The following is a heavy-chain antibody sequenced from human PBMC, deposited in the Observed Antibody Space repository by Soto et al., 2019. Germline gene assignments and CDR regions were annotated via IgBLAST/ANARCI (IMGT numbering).Heavy chain of an antibody. CDR2: ISWNSGSI. CDR3: AKDNSGIAAAGGWFDP. V-gene: IGHV3-9*01. D-gene: IGHD6-13*01. Sequence: EVQLVESGGGLVQPGRSLRLSCAASGFTFDDYAMHWVRQAPGKGLEWVSGISWNSGSIGYADSVKGRFTIARDNAKNTLYLQMNSLSAEDTALYYCAKDNSGIAAAGGWFDPWGQGTLVTVSS. CDR1: GFTFDDYA. J-gene: IGHJ5*02.